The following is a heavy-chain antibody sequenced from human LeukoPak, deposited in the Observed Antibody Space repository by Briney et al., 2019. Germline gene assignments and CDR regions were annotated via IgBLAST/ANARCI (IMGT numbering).Heavy chain of an antibody. D-gene: IGHD6-25*01. V-gene: IGHV3-49*04. CDR3: TRAQRRGY. Sequence: LAGGSLRLSCAASGFSFSRYAMSWVRQAPGKGLEWVGFIRSKAYGGTTEYAASVKGRFTISRDDSKSIAYLQMNSLKTEDTAVYYCTRAQRRGYWGQGTLVTVSS. J-gene: IGHJ4*02. CDR2: IRSKAYGGTT. CDR1: GFSFSRYA.